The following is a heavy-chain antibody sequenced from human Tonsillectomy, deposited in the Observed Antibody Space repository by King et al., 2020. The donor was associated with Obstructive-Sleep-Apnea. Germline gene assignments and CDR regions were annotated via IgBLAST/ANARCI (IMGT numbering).Heavy chain of an antibody. D-gene: IGHD3-10*01. Sequence: QLQESGPGLVKPSETLSLTCTVSTGSISSSSYCWGWVRQPPGKGLEWIGSIYYIGSTYYNPSLKSRVTKSVDTSKNQLSLKLSSVTAADTAVYYCARGEYYYGSGIEAFDIWGQGTMVTVSS. CDR3: ARGEYYYGSGIEAFDI. CDR1: TGSISSSSYC. CDR2: IYYIGST. V-gene: IGHV4-39*07. J-gene: IGHJ3*02.